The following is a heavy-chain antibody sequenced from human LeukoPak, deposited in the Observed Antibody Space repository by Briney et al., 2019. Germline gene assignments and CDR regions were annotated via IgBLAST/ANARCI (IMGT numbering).Heavy chain of an antibody. CDR3: ARGLDP. Sequence: SETLSLTCAVYGGSFSGYYWSWIRQPPGKGLEWIGEINHSGSTNYNQSLKSRVTISVDTSKNQFSLKLSSVTAADTAVYYCARGLDPWGQGTLVTVSS. V-gene: IGHV4-34*01. J-gene: IGHJ5*02. CDR1: GGSFSGYY. CDR2: INHSGST.